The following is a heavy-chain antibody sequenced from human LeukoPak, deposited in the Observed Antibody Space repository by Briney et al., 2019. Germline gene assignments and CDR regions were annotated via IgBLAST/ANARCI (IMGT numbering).Heavy chain of an antibody. D-gene: IGHD3-9*01. Sequence: GGSLRLSCAASGFTFSHYGIHWVRQAPGKGLEWVAFIRHDENNKHYADSVKGRFTISRDKSSNTLFLQMNSLRAEDTAVYYCARDRGQTGYYWSYYYYMDVWGIGTTVTVSS. CDR1: GFTFSHYG. CDR3: ARDRGQTGYYWSYYYYMDV. J-gene: IGHJ6*03. CDR2: IRHDENNK. V-gene: IGHV3-30*02.